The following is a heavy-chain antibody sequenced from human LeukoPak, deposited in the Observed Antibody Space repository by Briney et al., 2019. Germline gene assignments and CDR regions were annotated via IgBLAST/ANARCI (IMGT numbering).Heavy chain of an antibody. D-gene: IGHD1-26*01. CDR1: GGSISSYY. CDR2: IYYSGST. J-gene: IGHJ4*02. Sequence: SETLSLTCTVSGGSISSYYWSWTRQPPGKGLEWIGYIYYSGSTNYNPSLKSRVTISVDTSKNQFSLKLSSVTAADTAVYYCARARSGKWGFDYWGQGTLVTVSS. V-gene: IGHV4-59*12. CDR3: ARARSGKWGFDY.